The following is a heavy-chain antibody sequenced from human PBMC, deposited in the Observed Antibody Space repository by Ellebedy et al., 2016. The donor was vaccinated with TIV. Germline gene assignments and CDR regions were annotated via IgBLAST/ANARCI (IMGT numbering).Heavy chain of an antibody. J-gene: IGHJ6*03. CDR1: GGSISSYY. CDR2: IYYSGST. D-gene: IGHD6-19*01. Sequence: SETLSLXXTVSGGSISSYYWSWIRQPPGKGLEWIGYIYYSGSTNYNPSLKSRVTISVDTSKNQFSLKLSSVTAADTAVYYCARGRPTRSSGWLDYYYYMDVWGKGTTVTVSS. V-gene: IGHV4-59*12. CDR3: ARGRPTRSSGWLDYYYYMDV.